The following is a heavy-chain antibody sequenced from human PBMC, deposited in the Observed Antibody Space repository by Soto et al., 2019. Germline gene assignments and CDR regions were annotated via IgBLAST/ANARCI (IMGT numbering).Heavy chain of an antibody. D-gene: IGHD5-12*01. J-gene: IGHJ6*03. Sequence: ASVKVSCKASGGTFSSYTISWVRQAPGQGLEWMGRIIPILGIANYAQKFQGRVTITADKSTSTAYMELSSLRSEDTAVYYCVVVATIAPYYYYYYMDVWGKGTTVTVSS. V-gene: IGHV1-69*02. CDR3: VVVATIAPYYYYYYMDV. CDR2: IIPILGIA. CDR1: GGTFSSYT.